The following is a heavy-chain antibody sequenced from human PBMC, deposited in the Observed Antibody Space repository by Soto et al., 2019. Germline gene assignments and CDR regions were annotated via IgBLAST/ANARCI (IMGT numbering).Heavy chain of an antibody. Sequence: PSETLSLTCAVYGGSFSGYYWSWLRQPPGKGLEGIGEINHSGSTNYNPSLKSRVTISVDTSKNQISLKRSSVTAADTAVYYCARGRDIVVVPAARGGYYYYGMDVWGQGTTVTVAS. CDR3: ARGRDIVVVPAARGGYYYYGMDV. V-gene: IGHV4-34*01. D-gene: IGHD2-2*01. CDR1: GGSFSGYY. CDR2: INHSGST. J-gene: IGHJ6*02.